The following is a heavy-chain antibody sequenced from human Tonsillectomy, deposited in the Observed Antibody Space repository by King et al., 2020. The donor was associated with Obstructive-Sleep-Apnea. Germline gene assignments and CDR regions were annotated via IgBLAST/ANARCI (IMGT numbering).Heavy chain of an antibody. CDR3: ARVDYDILTGSIY. J-gene: IGHJ4*02. CDR2: IYFSGTT. V-gene: IGHV4-39*07. CDR1: GGSISSSNYY. Sequence: LQLQESGPGLVKPSETLSLTCSVSGGSISSSNYYWGWIRQPPGKGLEWVGYIYFSGTTYYNPPLKSRVTISLETSKNQFSLELTSVTAADTAVYFCARVDYDILTGSIYWGQGTLVTVSS. D-gene: IGHD3-9*01.